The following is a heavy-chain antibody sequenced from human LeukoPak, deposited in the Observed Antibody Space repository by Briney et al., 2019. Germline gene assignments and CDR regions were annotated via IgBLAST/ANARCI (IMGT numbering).Heavy chain of an antibody. V-gene: IGHV1-2*02. CDR3: ARTLWAAASDH. Sequence: ASVKVSCKASGYTFINYGVSWARQAPGQGLEWMGWIDPNSGGTKYAQKFQGRVTMTRDTSISTVYIELSGLISDDTAVYYCARTLWAAASDHWGQGTLVTVSS. CDR1: GYTFINYG. CDR2: IDPNSGGT. J-gene: IGHJ4*02. D-gene: IGHD6-13*01.